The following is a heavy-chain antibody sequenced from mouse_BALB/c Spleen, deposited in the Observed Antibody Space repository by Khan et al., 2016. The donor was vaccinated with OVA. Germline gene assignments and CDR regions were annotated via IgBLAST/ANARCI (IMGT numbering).Heavy chain of an antibody. CDR1: GYTFTSYT. Sequence: QVQLQQSGAELARPGASVKMSCKASGYTFTSYTMHWVKQRPGQGLEWIGYINPSNTYTNYNQKFKDKATLTADKSSNTAYMQLSSLTSEDSAVYYCVRSGAYYRSDGYFDVWGAGTTVTVSS. V-gene: IGHV1-4*01. CDR3: VRSGAYYRSDGYFDV. CDR2: INPSNTYT. D-gene: IGHD2-14*01. J-gene: IGHJ1*01.